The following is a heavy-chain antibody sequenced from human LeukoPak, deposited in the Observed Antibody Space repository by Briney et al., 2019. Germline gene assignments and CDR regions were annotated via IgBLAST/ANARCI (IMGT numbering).Heavy chain of an antibody. CDR2: IIPILGIA. D-gene: IGHD3-22*01. CDR1: GGTFSSYT. J-gene: IGHJ5*02. Sequence: SVKVSCKASGGTFSSYTISWVRQPPGQGLEWMGRIIPILGIANYAQKFQGRVTITADKSTSTAYMELSSLRSEDTAVYYCARDEDYYDSSGYYARWFDPWGQGTLVTVSS. CDR3: ARDEDYYDSSGYYARWFDP. V-gene: IGHV1-69*04.